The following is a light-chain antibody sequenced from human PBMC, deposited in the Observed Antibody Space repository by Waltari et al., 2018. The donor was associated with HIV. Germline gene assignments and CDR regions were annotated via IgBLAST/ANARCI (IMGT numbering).Light chain of an antibody. CDR1: NGDIGSYKF. J-gene: IGLJ3*02. CDR2: EVT. CDR3: CSYTTNNTWV. V-gene: IGLV2-23*02. Sequence: QSALTQPASVSGSPGQSITLPCVGPNGDIGSYKFVSWYQQYADKAPRLMIYEVTKRASGVSNRFSASKSVNTASLTISGLQADDEGDYYCCSYTTNNTWVFGGGTKLTVL.